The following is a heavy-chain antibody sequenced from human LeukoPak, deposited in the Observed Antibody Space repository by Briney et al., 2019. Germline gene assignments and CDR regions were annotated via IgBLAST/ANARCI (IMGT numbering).Heavy chain of an antibody. CDR1: GYTFTGYY. CDR3: ARDPTNLRGWYFWFDP. CDR2: INPNSGGT. V-gene: IGHV1-2*02. Sequence: GASVKVSCKASGYTFTGYYMHWVRQAPGQGLEWMGWINPNSGGTNYAQKFQGRVTMTRDTSISTAYMELSRLRSDGTAVYYCARDPTNLRGWYFWFDPWGQGTLVTVSS. D-gene: IGHD6-19*01. J-gene: IGHJ5*02.